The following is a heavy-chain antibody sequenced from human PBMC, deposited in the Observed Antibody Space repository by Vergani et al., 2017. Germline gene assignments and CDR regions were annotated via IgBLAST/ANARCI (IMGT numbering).Heavy chain of an antibody. V-gene: IGHV4-34*01. J-gene: IGHJ4*02. CDR1: GGSFSGYY. D-gene: IGHD6-6*01. Sequence: QVQLQQWGAGLLKPSETLSLTCAVYGGSFSGYYWSWIRQPPGKGLEWSGEINHRGSTNYNPSIKSRVTISVDTSKNQFSLKLSSVTAADTAVYYCARVRFSALEQLAAHFDCWGQGTLVTVSS. CDR3: ARVRFSALEQLAAHFDC. CDR2: INHRGST.